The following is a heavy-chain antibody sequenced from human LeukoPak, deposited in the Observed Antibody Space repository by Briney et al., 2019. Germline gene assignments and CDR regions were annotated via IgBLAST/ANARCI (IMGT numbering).Heavy chain of an antibody. J-gene: IGHJ4*02. CDR3: ALHSMSDLDY. V-gene: IGHV4-39*02. CDR1: GDSITSRSFY. D-gene: IGHD2/OR15-2a*01. Sequence: PSETLSLTCFVSGDSITSRSFYWGWIRQPPGKNLEWIGNVYYNGRTSYNPSLKTRVTISVDTSRNHFSLKLTSVTAADTAVYYCALHSMSDLDYWGQGTLVTVSS. CDR2: VYYNGRT.